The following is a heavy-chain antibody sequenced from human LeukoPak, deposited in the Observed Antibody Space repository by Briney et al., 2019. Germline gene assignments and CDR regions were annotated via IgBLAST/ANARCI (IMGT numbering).Heavy chain of an antibody. D-gene: IGHD3-22*01. CDR3: ARDARVIPSPDLWAMGSGKPTLYYYGMDV. V-gene: IGHV4-59*01. J-gene: IGHJ6*02. Sequence: SETLSLTCTVTGGSISSYYWSWIRQPPGKGLEWIGYIYYSGSTNYNPSLKSRVTISVDTSKNQFSLKLSSVTAADTAVYYCARDARVIPSPDLWAMGSGKPTLYYYGMDVWGQGTTVTVSS. CDR2: IYYSGST. CDR1: GGSISSYY.